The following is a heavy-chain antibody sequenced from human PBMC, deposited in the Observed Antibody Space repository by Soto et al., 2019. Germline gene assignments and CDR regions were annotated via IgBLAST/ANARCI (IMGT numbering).Heavy chain of an antibody. CDR1: GGFISSSPYY. CDR2: MYYSGNT. J-gene: IGHJ4*02. CDR3: ARAVRGSYYDY. V-gene: IGHV4-39*01. Sequence: SETLSLTCSVAGGFISSSPYYWAWIRQPPGKELEWIGSMYYSGNTYYNPSLKSRVTISVDTSNNQFSLKLTSVTAADTAVYYCARAVRGSYYDYWGQGTLVTVSS. D-gene: IGHD1-26*01.